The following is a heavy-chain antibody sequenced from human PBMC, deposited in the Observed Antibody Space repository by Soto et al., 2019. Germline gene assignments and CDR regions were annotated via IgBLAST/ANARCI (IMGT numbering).Heavy chain of an antibody. CDR2: INPNSGGT. V-gene: IGHV1-2*04. D-gene: IGHD1-1*01. J-gene: IGHJ6*02. CDR1: GYTFTGYY. Sequence: ASVKVSCKASGYTFTGYYMHWVRQAPGQGLEWMGWINPNSGGTNYAQKFQGWVTMTRDTSISTAYMELSRLRSDDTAVYYCARDREGNPPQRWRNKNTAQNYYYYGMDVWGQGTTVTVSS. CDR3: ARDREGNPPQRWRNKNTAQNYYYYGMDV.